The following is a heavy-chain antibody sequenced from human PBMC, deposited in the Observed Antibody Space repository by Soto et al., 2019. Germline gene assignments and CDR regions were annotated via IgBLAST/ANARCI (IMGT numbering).Heavy chain of an antibody. J-gene: IGHJ4*02. Sequence: SETLSLTCTVSGGSISSSSYYWGWIRQPPGKGLEWIGSIYYSGSTYYNPSLKSRVTISVDTSKNQFSLKLSSVTAADTAVYYCARIINGGFGELLFYDYWGQGTLVTVSS. CDR1: GGSISSSSYY. D-gene: IGHD3-10*01. CDR2: IYYSGST. V-gene: IGHV4-39*01. CDR3: ARIINGGFGELLFYDY.